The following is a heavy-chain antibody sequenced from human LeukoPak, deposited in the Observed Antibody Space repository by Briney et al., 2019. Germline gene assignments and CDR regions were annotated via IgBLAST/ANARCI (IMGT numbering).Heavy chain of an antibody. CDR1: GGSISSSSYY. V-gene: IGHV2-70*16. CDR3: ARIGRSGSYYDYFDY. Sequence: TLSLTCTVSGGSISSSSYYWGWIRQPPGKALEWLARIDWDDDKFYSTSLKARLTISKDTSKNQVVLTMTNMDPVDTATYYCARIGRSGSYYDYFDYWGQGTLVTVSS. CDR2: IDWDDDK. J-gene: IGHJ4*02. D-gene: IGHD1-26*01.